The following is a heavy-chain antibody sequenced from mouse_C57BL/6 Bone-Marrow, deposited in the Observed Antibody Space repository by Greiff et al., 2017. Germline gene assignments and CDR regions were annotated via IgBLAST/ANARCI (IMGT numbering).Heavy chain of an antibody. CDR3: TREGGDGYYAMDY. V-gene: IGHV5-9-1*02. CDR2: ISSGGDYI. CDR1: GFTFSSYA. Sequence: EVQLVESGEGLVKPGGSLKLSCAASGFTFSSYAMSWVRQTPEQRLEWVAYISSGGDYIYYADTVKGRFTISRDNARNTLYLQMSSLKSEDTAMYYCTREGGDGYYAMDYWGQGTSVTVSS. J-gene: IGHJ4*01. D-gene: IGHD2-3*01.